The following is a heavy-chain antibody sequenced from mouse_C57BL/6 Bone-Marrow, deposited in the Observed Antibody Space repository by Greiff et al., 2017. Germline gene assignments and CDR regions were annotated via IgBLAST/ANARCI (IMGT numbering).Heavy chain of an antibody. CDR3: ARTEGWSAWFAY. V-gene: IGHV1-39*01. J-gene: IGHJ3*01. Sequence: EVHLLQSGPELVKPGASVKISCKASGYSFTDYNMNWVKQSHGKSLEWIGEINPNYGTTSYNQKFKGKATLTVDQSSSTAYMQLSSLTSEDSAVYYCARTEGWSAWFAYWGQGTLVTVSA. D-gene: IGHD2-3*01. CDR2: INPNYGTT. CDR1: GYSFTDYN.